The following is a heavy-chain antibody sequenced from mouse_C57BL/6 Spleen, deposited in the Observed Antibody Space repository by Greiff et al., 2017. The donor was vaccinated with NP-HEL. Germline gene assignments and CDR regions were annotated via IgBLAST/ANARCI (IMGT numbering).Heavy chain of an antibody. Sequence: EVKLMESGAELVKPGASVKLSCTASGFNIKDYYMHWVKQRTEQGLEWIGRIDPEDGETKCAPKFQGKATITADTSSNTAYLQLSSLTSEDTAVYYCARSRGLGAWFAYWGQGTLVTVSA. CDR3: ARSRGLGAWFAY. V-gene: IGHV14-2*01. CDR2: IDPEDGET. J-gene: IGHJ3*01. D-gene: IGHD4-1*01. CDR1: GFNIKDYY.